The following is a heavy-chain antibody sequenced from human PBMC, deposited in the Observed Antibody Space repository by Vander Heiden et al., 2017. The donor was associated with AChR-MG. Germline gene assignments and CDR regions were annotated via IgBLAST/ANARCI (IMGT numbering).Heavy chain of an antibody. CDR3: ARMGYCSSTSCYTRRYFDY. CDR1: GGSFSGYY. V-gene: IGHV4-34*01. CDR2: INHSGST. D-gene: IGHD2-2*02. Sequence: QVQLQQWGAGLLKPSETLSLTCAVYGGSFSGYYWSWIRQPPGKGLEWIGEINHSGSTNYNPSLKSRVTISVDTSKNQFSLKLSSVTAADTAVYYCARMGYCSSTSCYTRRYFDYWGQGTLVTVSS. J-gene: IGHJ4*02.